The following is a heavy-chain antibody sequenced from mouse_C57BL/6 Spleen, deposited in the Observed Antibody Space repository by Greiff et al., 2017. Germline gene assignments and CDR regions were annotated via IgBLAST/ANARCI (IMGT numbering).Heavy chain of an antibody. D-gene: IGHD1-1*01. CDR2: ISSGSSTI. V-gene: IGHV5-17*01. J-gene: IGHJ2*01. Sequence: EVQLVESGGGLVKPGGSLKLSCAASGFTFSDYGMHWVRQAPEKGLEWVAYISSGSSTIYYADTVKGRFTISRDNAKNTLFLQMTSLRSEDTAMYYCARTLYYYGSSNYFDYWGQGTTLTVSS. CDR1: GFTFSDYG. CDR3: ARTLYYYGSSNYFDY.